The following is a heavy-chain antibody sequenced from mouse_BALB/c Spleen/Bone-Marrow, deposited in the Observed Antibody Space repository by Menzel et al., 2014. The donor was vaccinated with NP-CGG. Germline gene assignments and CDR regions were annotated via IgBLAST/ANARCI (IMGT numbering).Heavy chain of an antibody. CDR1: GFTFSDYY. CDR2: ISNGGGST. D-gene: IGHD2-4*01. CDR3: ARHNYDETWYAY. J-gene: IGHJ3*01. Sequence: EVMLVESGGGLVQPGGSLKLSCATSGFTFSDYYMYWVRQTPEKRLEWVAHISNGGGSTYYPDTVKGRFTISRDNAKNTLYLQMSRLKFEDTAMYYCARHNYDETWYAYWGQGTLVTVSA. V-gene: IGHV5-12*02.